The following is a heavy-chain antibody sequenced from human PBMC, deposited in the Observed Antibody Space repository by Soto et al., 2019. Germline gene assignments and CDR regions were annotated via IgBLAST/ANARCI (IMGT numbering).Heavy chain of an antibody. J-gene: IGHJ4*02. D-gene: IGHD6-13*01. CDR1: GFSFSSYT. CDR2: ISSSSSYI. V-gene: IGHV3-21*01. CDR3: AREPNRGIAAAGIFEY. Sequence: GGPLSLSCAASGFSFSSYTMNWVRQAPGKGLEWVSSISSSSSYIYYADSVKGRFTISRDNAKNSLYLQMNSLRAEDTAVYYCAREPNRGIAAAGIFEYRGQGTLVTVSS.